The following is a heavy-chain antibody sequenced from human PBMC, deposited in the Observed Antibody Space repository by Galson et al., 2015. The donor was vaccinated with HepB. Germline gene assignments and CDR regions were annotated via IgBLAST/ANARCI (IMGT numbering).Heavy chain of an antibody. V-gene: IGHV3-21*01. D-gene: IGHD3-22*01. CDR2: ISSNNKYI. J-gene: IGHJ4*02. CDR3: AKGYYYDSSANYCFDY. CDR1: GFIFSSYS. Sequence: SLRLSCAASGFIFSSYSMNWVRQAPGKGLEWVSTISSNNKYIFYADSLKGRFTISRDNAKNSLYLQMNSLRAEDTAVYYCAKGYYYDSSANYCFDYWGQGTLVSVSS.